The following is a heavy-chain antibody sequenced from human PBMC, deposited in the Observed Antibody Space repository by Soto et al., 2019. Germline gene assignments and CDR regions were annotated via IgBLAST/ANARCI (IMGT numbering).Heavy chain of an antibody. CDR1: GCPVTYYG. CDR3: VGGQYYFDY. V-gene: IGHV3-30*03. J-gene: IGHJ4*02. Sequence: ESGGGVVQPGRSLRLSCAASGCPVTYYGMHWVREGPDKGLEWVAIISYDGSDKYYADSVKGRFTISRDNSKNTLYLQMNSLRPEDTALYYCVGGQYYFDYRGQGTLVIVSS. CDR2: ISYDGSDK. D-gene: IGHD3-10*01.